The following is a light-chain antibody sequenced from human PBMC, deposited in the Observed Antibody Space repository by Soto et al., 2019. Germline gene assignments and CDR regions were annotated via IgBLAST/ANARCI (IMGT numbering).Light chain of an antibody. CDR2: EVS. CDR1: SSDVGGHNY. J-gene: IGLJ2*01. V-gene: IGLV2-14*01. Sequence: QSALTQPASVSGSPGQSIIISCTGTSSDVGGHNYVSWYQQHPGKAPKLMIHEVSNRPSGVSNRFSGSKSGNTASLTISGLQAEDEADYYCSSYTISSTLVFGGGTKVTVL. CDR3: SSYTISSTLV.